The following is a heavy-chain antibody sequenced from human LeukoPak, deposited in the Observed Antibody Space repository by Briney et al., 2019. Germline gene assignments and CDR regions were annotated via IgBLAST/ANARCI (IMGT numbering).Heavy chain of an antibody. J-gene: IGHJ5*02. CDR3: AREYCSGGSCNSMFDP. D-gene: IGHD2-15*01. CDR2: INTNTGNP. V-gene: IGHV7-4-1*01. CDR1: GYTFTSYA. Sequence: ASVKVSCKASGYTFTSYAMNWERQAPGQGHGWMGWINTNTGNPTYAQGFTGRFVFSLDTSVSTAYLEICSLKAEDTAVYYCAREYCSGGSCNSMFDPWGQGTLVTVSS.